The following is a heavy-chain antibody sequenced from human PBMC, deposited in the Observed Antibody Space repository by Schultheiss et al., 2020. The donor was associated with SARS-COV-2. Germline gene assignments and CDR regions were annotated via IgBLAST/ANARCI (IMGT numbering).Heavy chain of an antibody. V-gene: IGHV4-4*07. D-gene: IGHD6-19*01. CDR2: IYTSGST. CDR3: ARVAVAVLSWFDP. CDR1: GGSISAYF. Sequence: SQTLSLTCTVSGGSISAYFWSWIRQPAGKGLEWIGRIYTSGSTNYNPSLKSRVTISVDTSKNQFSLKLSSVTAADTAVYYCARVAVAVLSWFDPWGQGTLVTVSS. J-gene: IGHJ5*02.